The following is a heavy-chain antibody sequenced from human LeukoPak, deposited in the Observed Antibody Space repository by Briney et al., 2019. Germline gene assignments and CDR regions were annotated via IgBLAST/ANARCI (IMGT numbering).Heavy chain of an antibody. Sequence: PSETLSLTCTVSGGSISSSSYYWGWIRQPPGKGLEWIGSIYYSGSTYYNPSLKSRVTISVDTSKNQFSLKLSSVTAADTAVYYCARARRAGSSGWYGYGWFDPWGQGTLVTVSS. CDR1: GGSISSSSYY. D-gene: IGHD6-19*01. V-gene: IGHV4-39*07. J-gene: IGHJ5*02. CDR2: IYYSGST. CDR3: ARARRAGSSGWYGYGWFDP.